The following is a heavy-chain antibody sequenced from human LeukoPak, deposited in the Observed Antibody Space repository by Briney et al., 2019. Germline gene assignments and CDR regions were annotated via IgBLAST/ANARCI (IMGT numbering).Heavy chain of an antibody. CDR1: GFTFDDYG. V-gene: IGHV3-20*04. Sequence: GSLRLSCAASGFTFDDYGMSWVRQAPGKGLEWVSGINWNGGSTGYADSVKGRFTISRDNAKNSLYLQMSSLRAEDTALYYCARSTQQQLAPDYWGQGTLVTVSS. CDR3: ARSTQQQLAPDY. D-gene: IGHD6-13*01. CDR2: INWNGGST. J-gene: IGHJ4*02.